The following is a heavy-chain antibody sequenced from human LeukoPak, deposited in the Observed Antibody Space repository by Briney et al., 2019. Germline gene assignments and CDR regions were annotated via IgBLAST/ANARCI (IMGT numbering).Heavy chain of an antibody. CDR3: ALIAVAGRRFDP. D-gene: IGHD6-19*01. J-gene: IGHJ5*02. CDR1: GFTFSSYS. V-gene: IGHV3-21*04. CDR2: ISSSSSYI. Sequence: GGSLRLSCAASGFTFSSYSMNWVRQAPGKGLEWVSSISSSSSYIYYADSVKGRFTISRDNAKNSLYLQMNSLRAEDTAVYYCALIAVAGRRFDPWGQGTLVTVSS.